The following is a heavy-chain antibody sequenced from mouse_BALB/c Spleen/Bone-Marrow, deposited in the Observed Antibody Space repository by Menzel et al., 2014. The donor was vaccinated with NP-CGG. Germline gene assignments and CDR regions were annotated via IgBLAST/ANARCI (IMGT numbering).Heavy chain of an antibody. J-gene: IGHJ3*01. CDR1: GYAFSSSW. Sequence: QVQLQQSGPELVKPGASVKISCKASGYAFSSSWMNWVKQRPGQGLEWIGRIYPGDGDTNYNGKFKGKATLTADKSSSTAYMQLSSLTSVDSAVYFCARGRDWDAWFASGAKGLWSLSLQ. V-gene: IGHV1-82*01. D-gene: IGHD4-1*01. CDR3: ARGRDWDAWFAS. CDR2: IYPGDGDT.